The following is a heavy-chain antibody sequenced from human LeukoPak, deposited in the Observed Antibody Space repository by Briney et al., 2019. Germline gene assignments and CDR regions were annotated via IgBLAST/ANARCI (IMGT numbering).Heavy chain of an antibody. V-gene: IGHV4-39*01. J-gene: IGHJ6*02. D-gene: IGHD2-2*01. CDR1: GGSISSSSYY. CDR3: ARLGREDIVVVPAAQSFYYYYGMDV. Sequence: SEILSLTCTVSGGSISSSSYYWGWIRQPPGKGLEWIGSIYYSGSTYYSPSLKSRVTISVDTSKNQFSLKLSSVTAADTAVYYCARLGREDIVVVPAAQSFYYYYGMDVWGQGTTVTVSS. CDR2: IYYSGST.